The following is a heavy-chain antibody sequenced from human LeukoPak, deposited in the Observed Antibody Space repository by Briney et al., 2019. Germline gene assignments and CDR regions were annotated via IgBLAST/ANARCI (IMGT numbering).Heavy chain of an antibody. J-gene: IGHJ4*02. CDR1: GYIFTNYP. V-gene: IGHV7-4-1*02. D-gene: IGHD2-15*01. Sequence: GASVKVSCKASGYIFTNYPMNWVRQAPGQGLEWMGLINTNTGNPTYAQGLTERFVFSWDTSVSTAYLQITSLKAEDTAVYFCARDSYCSGGTCYSRAGYWGQGTEVTVSS. CDR2: INTNTGNP. CDR3: ARDSYCSGGTCYSRAGY.